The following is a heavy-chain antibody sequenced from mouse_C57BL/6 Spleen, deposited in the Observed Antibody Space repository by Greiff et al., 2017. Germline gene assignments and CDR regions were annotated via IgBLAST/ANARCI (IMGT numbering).Heavy chain of an antibody. Sequence: VQLQQSGAELVRPGASVKLSCTASGFNIKDDYMHWVKQRPEQGLEWIGWIDPENGDTEYASKFQGKATITADTSSNTAYLQLSSLTSEDTAVYYCTTSRFGYWGQGTLVTVSA. J-gene: IGHJ3*01. CDR3: TTSRFGY. V-gene: IGHV14-4*01. CDR2: IDPENGDT. CDR1: GFNIKDDY.